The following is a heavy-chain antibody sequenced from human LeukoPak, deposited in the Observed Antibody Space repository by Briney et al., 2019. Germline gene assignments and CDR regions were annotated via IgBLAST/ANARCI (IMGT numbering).Heavy chain of an antibody. V-gene: IGHV3-7*01. J-gene: IGHJ4*02. CDR3: ARDRNTDFWSGYYTNYFDY. CDR1: GFTFSTYW. CDR2: IKQDGSEK. D-gene: IGHD3-3*01. Sequence: GGSLRLSCAASGFTFSTYWVSWVRQAPGKGLKWVASIKQDGSEKYYLDSVRGRFTISRDNAKNSLYLKMNSLRAEDTAVYYCARDRNTDFWSGYYTNYFDYWGQGTLVTVSS.